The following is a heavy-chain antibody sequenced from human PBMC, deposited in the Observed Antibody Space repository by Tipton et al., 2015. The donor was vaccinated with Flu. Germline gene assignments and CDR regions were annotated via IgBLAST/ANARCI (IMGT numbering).Heavy chain of an antibody. CDR3: ARAVRYNGYDLSGVFDY. CDR2: IYSGGST. J-gene: IGHJ4*02. CDR1: GFTVSGNY. V-gene: IGHV3-53*01. D-gene: IGHD5-12*01. Sequence: GSLRLSCAASGFTVSGNYMSWVRQAPGKGLEWVSVIYSGGSTYYADSVKGRFTISRDNSKNTLYLQMNSLRAEDTAVYYCARAVRYNGYDLSGVFDYWGQGTLVTVSS.